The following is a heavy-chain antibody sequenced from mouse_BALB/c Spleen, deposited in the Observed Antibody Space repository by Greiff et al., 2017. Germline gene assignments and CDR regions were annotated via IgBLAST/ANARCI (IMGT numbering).Heavy chain of an antibody. J-gene: IGHJ2*01. V-gene: IGHV1-69*02. D-gene: IGHD1-1*01. CDR3: TRDYGSRLFDY. CDR1: GYTFTSYW. Sequence: VQLQQPGAELVRPGASVKLSCKASGYTFTSYWINWVKQRPGQGLEWIGNIYPSDSYTNYNQKFKDKATLTVDKSSSTAYMQLSSPTSEDSAVYYCTRDYGSRLFDYWGQGTTLTVSS. CDR2: IYPSDSYT.